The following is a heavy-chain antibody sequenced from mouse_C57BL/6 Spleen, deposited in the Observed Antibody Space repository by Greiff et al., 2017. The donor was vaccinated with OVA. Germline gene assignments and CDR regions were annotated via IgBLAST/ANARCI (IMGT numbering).Heavy chain of an antibody. CDR2: IYPGSGST. D-gene: IGHD1-1*01. CDR3: ARRRDYYGSSCDWYFDV. V-gene: IGHV1-55*01. Sequence: QVQLQQPGAELVKPGASVKMSCKASGYTFTSYWITWVKQRPGQGLEWIGDIYPGSGSTNYNEKFKSKATLTVDTSSSTAYMQLSSLTSEDSAVYYCARRRDYYGSSCDWYFDVWGTGTTVTVSS. CDR1: GYTFTSYW. J-gene: IGHJ1*03.